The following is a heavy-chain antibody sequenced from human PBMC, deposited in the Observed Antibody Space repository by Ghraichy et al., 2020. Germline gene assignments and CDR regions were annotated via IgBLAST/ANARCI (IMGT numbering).Heavy chain of an antibody. CDR3: AIEPPQSLDAGKEKFFKH. D-gene: IGHD1-1*01. V-gene: IGHV1-2*07. CDR1: GYSFSDYW. Sequence: ASVKVSCKASGYSFSDYWVHWVRQAPGEGLEWMGWVIPQTGGTRYAYRFQDRVTMTRDTSISTAYMELAGLRADDTAVYYCAIEPPQSLDAGKEKFFKHWGQGSLVTVSS. J-gene: IGHJ1*01. CDR2: VIPQTGGT.